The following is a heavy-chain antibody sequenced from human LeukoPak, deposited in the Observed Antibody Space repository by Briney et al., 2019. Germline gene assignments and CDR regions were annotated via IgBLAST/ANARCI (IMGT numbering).Heavy chain of an antibody. CDR1: GFTFSSYA. D-gene: IGHD3-16*01. CDR2: ISYDGSNK. J-gene: IGHJ6*03. Sequence: SGRSLRLSCAASGFTFSSYAMHWVRQAPGKGLEWVAVISYDGSNKYYADSVKGRFTISRDNSKNTLYLQMNSLRAEDTAVYYCARDGPYYDYVWGTDYYYYYMDVWGKGTTVTVSS. V-gene: IGHV3-30*04. CDR3: ARDGPYYDYVWGTDYYYYYMDV.